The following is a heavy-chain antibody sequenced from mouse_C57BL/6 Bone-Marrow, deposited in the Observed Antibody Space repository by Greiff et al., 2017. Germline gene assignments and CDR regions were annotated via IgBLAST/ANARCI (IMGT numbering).Heavy chain of an antibody. J-gene: IGHJ2*01. CDR2: ISSGGSYT. Sequence: VKLVESGGALVKPGGSLKLSCAASGFTFSSYGMSWVRQTPDKRLEWVATISSGGSYTYYPDSVKGRFTISRDNAKNTLYLQMSSLKSEDTAMYYCARLAGTYFDYWGQGTTLTVSS. CDR1: GFTFSSYG. D-gene: IGHD4-1*01. V-gene: IGHV5-6*02. CDR3: ARLAGTYFDY.